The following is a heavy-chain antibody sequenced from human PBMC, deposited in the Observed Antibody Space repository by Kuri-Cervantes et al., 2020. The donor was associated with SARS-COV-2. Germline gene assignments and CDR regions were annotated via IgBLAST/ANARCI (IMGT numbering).Heavy chain of an antibody. J-gene: IGHJ6*02. CDR3: ARNSRVGATMYYYYYGVDV. V-gene: IGHV1-2*02. CDR1: GYTFTDYY. CDR2: INPNSGGT. D-gene: IGHD1-26*01. Sequence: ASVKVSCKASGYTFTDYYMHWVRQAPGQGLEWMGWINPNSGGTNYAQKFQGRVTMTRDTSITTAYMELSRVRSDDTAVYYCARNSRVGATMYYYYYGVDVWGQGTTVTVSS.